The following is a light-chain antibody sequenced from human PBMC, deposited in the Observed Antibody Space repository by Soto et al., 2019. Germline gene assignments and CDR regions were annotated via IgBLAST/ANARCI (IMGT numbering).Light chain of an antibody. CDR1: SSGVENYNL. CDR2: EGS. Sequence: QSVLTQPASVSGSTGQSITLSCTRTSSGVENYNLVSWYQHRPGKAPKLIIYEGSQRPSGVSDRFSGSKSGNTASLTISGLRAEDEADYYCSSYAGAVVFGGGTQLTVL. CDR3: SSYAGAVV. J-gene: IGLJ7*01. V-gene: IGLV2-23*01.